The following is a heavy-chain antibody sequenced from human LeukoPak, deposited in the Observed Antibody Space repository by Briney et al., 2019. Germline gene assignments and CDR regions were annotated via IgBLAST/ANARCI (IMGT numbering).Heavy chain of an antibody. V-gene: IGHV3-7*01. CDR1: GYTFSTNW. CDR3: ARLSSAANDY. D-gene: IGHD2-15*01. CDR2: INQDGSRT. J-gene: IGHJ4*02. Sequence: GGSLRLSCAASGYTFSTNWMNWVRQAPGKGPEWVANINQDGSRTQYVDSVKGRFTISKDNTNNILYLQMNSLRAEDTAVYYCARLSSAANDYWGQGTLVTVSS.